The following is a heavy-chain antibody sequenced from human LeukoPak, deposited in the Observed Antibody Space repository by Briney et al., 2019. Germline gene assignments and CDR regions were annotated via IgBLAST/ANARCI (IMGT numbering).Heavy chain of an antibody. D-gene: IGHD2-21*02. CDR1: GGSFSGYY. J-gene: IGHJ5*02. V-gene: IGHV4-34*09. Sequence: SETLSLTCAVYGGSFSGYYWSWIRQPPGKGLEWIGEINHSGSTNYNPSLKSQVTISVDTSKNQFSLKLSSVTAADTAVYYCAREVTATLNPWGQGTLVTVSS. CDR3: AREVTATLNP. CDR2: INHSGST.